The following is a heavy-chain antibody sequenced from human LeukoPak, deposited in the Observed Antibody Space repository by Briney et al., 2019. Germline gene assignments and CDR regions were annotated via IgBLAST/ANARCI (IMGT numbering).Heavy chain of an antibody. J-gene: IGHJ4*02. CDR3: ARHRDGYNGPFDY. Sequence: GGSLRLSCAASGFTFSSYAMHWVRQAPGKGLEWVAVISYDGSNKYYADSVKGRFTISRDNSKNTLYLQMNSLRAEDTAVYYCARHRDGYNGPFDYWGQGTLVTVSS. CDR1: GFTFSSYA. D-gene: IGHD5-24*01. V-gene: IGHV3-30*01. CDR2: ISYDGSNK.